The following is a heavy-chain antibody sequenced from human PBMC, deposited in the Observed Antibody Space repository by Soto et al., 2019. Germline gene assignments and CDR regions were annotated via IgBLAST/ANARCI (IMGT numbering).Heavy chain of an antibody. J-gene: IGHJ4*02. CDR3: VKEANPVINTLVVLIFDC. CDR2: ISRDGRST. Sequence: GGSLRLSCSASGFTFSMHSMHWVRQIPGKALEYVSAISRDGRSTFYADSVKGRFTISRDNSKNTLYLRMNSLRSDDTAVYYCVKEANPVINTLVVLIFDCGCQGPQVTVSS. D-gene: IGHD3-22*01. V-gene: IGHV3-64D*08. CDR1: GFTFSMHS.